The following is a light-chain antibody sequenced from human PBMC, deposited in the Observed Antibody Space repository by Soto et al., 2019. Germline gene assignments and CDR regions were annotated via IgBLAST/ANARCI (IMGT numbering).Light chain of an antibody. J-gene: IGKJ2*01. V-gene: IGKV3-20*01. CDR3: QQYNNWPPAYT. Sequence: EIVLTQSPVTLSLSPGERATLSCRASQSVSSTYLAWYQQKPGQAPRLLIYAASNRATGIPDRFSGSGSGTDFTLTISGLQPEDFAVYYCQQYNNWPPAYTFGQGTKVDIK. CDR1: QSVSSTY. CDR2: AAS.